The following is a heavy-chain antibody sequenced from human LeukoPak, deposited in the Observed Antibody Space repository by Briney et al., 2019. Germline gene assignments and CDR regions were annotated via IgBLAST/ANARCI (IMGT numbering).Heavy chain of an antibody. CDR2: VYHSGTT. CDR1: GYSISSGYY. Sequence: SETLSLTCAVSGYSISSGYYWDWIRQPPGKGLEWIGTVYHSGTTFYNSSLKSRITISVDTSKNQFSLKLSSVTAADTAVYYCARGPTVTTFSENRFDPWGQRTLVTVSS. V-gene: IGHV4-38-2*01. J-gene: IGHJ5*02. CDR3: ARGPTVTTFSENRFDP. D-gene: IGHD4-17*01.